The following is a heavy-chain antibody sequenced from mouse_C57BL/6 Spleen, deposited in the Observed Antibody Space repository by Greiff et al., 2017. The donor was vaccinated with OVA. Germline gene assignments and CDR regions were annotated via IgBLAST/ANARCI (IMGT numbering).Heavy chain of an antibody. V-gene: IGHV2-2*01. Sequence: VTLMESGPGLVQPSQSLSITCTVSGFSLTSYGVHWVRQSPGKGLEWLGVIWRGGSTGYNAAFISRLSISKDNSKSQVFFKMNSLQADDTAIYYCARIYDGYAWYFDVWSTGTTVTGPS. CDR2: IWRGGST. CDR3: ARIYDGYAWYFDV. D-gene: IGHD2-3*01. CDR1: GFSLTSYG. J-gene: IGHJ1*03.